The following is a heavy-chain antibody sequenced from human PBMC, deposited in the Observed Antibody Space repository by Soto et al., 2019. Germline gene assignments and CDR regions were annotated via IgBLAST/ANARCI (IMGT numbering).Heavy chain of an antibody. CDR2: IYYSGST. V-gene: IGHV4-31*03. CDR1: GGSISSGGYY. Sequence: QVQLQESGPGLVKPSQTLSLTCTVSGGSISSGGYYWSWIRQHPGKGLEWIGYIYYSGSTYYNPSLQSRVTISVDTSKNQFSLKLISVTAADTAVYYCARGREKSGYDIFDYWGQGTLVTVSS. D-gene: IGHD3-3*01. J-gene: IGHJ4*02. CDR3: ARGREKSGYDIFDY.